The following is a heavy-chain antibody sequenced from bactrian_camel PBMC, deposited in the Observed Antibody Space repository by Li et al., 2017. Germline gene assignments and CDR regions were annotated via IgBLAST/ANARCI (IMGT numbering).Heavy chain of an antibody. CDR3: ASDPQWWYLMANYNY. CDR2: IATHSGDA. Sequence: VQLVESGGGSVQPGGSLKLSCADSRVTSSFNCMAWFRQAPGKEREGVAYIATHSGDALYGDSVQGRFTISQGNAKNTEYLQMDSLKPEDTATYTCASDPQWWYLMANYNYWGQGTQVTVS. CDR1: RVTSSFNC. J-gene: IGHJ4*01. D-gene: IGHD7*01. V-gene: IGHV3S1*01.